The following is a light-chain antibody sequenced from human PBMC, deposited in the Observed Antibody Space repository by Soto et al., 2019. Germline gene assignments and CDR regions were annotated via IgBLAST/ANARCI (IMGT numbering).Light chain of an antibody. CDR2: DAS. Sequence: DIVLTQSPATLSLSPGERATLSCSASQSVSSYLAWYQEKPGQAPRLLIDDASNRATGIPARFSGSGSGTDFALTISSRGHDDFSVYYCQQRSDWPPTFGGGTKVEIK. CDR3: QQRSDWPPT. CDR1: QSVSSY. J-gene: IGKJ4*01. V-gene: IGKV3-11*01.